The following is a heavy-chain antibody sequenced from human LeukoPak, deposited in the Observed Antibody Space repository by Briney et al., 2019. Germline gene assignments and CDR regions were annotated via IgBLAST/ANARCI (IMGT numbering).Heavy chain of an antibody. CDR2: MNPNSGNT. Sequence: ASVKVSCKASGYTFTSYDINWVRQATGQGLEWMGWMNPNSGNTGYAQKFQGRVTMTRNTSISTAYMELSSLRSEDTAVYYCARVRAMVRGVIRSPGMDVWGQGTTVTVSS. J-gene: IGHJ6*02. CDR3: ARVRAMVRGVIRSPGMDV. CDR1: GYTFTSYD. V-gene: IGHV1-8*01. D-gene: IGHD3-10*01.